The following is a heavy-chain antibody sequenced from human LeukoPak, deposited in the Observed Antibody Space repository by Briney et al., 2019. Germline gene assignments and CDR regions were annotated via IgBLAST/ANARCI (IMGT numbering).Heavy chain of an antibody. D-gene: IGHD3-16*01. CDR1: GFTFSSYA. CDR2: ISYDGSNK. J-gene: IGHJ3*02. CDR3: ASGPPYYDYVWGSSPHI. Sequence: GGSLRLSCAASGFTFSSYAMHWVRQAPGKGLEWVAVISYDGSNKYYADSVKGRFTISRDNSKNTLYLQMNSLRVEDTAVYYCASGPPYYDYVWGSSPHIWGQGTMVTVSS. V-gene: IGHV3-30*04.